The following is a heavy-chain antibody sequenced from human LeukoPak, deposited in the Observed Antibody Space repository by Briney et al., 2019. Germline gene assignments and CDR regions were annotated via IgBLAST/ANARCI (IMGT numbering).Heavy chain of an antibody. V-gene: IGHV3-33*06. CDR1: GFTFSSYG. CDR2: IWYDGSNK. CDR3: AKAACSSTSCYFYFDY. J-gene: IGHJ4*02. D-gene: IGHD2-2*01. Sequence: GRSLRLSCAASGFTFSSYGMHWVRQAPGKGLEWVAVIWYDGSNKYYADSVKGRFTISRDNSKNTLYLQMNSLRAEDTAVYYCAKAACSSTSCYFYFDYWGQGTLVILSS.